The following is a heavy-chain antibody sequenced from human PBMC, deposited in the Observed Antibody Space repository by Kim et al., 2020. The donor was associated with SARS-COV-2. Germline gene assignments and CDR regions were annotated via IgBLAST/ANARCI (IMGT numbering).Heavy chain of an antibody. CDR1: GYTFTSYD. Sequence: ASVKVSCKASGYTFTSYDINWVRQATGQGLEWMGWMNPNSGNTGYAQKFQGRVTMTRNTSISTAYMELSSLRSEDTAVYYCARGRTTYCSGGSCYSHYYYYYMDVWGKGTTVTVSS. CDR3: ARGRTTYCSGGSCYSHYYYYYMDV. D-gene: IGHD2-15*01. CDR2: MNPNSGNT. J-gene: IGHJ6*03. V-gene: IGHV1-8*01.